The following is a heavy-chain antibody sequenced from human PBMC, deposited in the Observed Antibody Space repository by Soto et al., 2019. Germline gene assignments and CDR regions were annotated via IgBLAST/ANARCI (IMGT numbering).Heavy chain of an antibody. D-gene: IGHD3-22*01. Sequence: QVQLVQSGAEVKKPGSSVKGSCKASGVSLSGHAINWVRQTPGQGLEWMGGIIPIFNRAHYVPRFQARLTMTADTSTKTAYMELTYMTSDDTAVYYCARDTDYYYAPSGYYVPKGLDPWGEGNVVTVPS. CDR2: IIPIFNRA. CDR3: ARDTDYYYAPSGYYVPKGLDP. CDR1: GVSLSGHA. V-gene: IGHV1-69*06. J-gene: IGHJ5*02.